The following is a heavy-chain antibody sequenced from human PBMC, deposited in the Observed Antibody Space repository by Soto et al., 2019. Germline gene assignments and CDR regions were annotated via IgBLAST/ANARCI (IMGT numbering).Heavy chain of an antibody. D-gene: IGHD2-2*01. CDR1: GFTFGSYG. Sequence: GGSLRLSCAASGFTFGSYGMHWVRQAPGKGLEGVAVIRYDGSNKYYGDSVKGRFTISRDNSKNTLYLQMNSLRAEDTAVYYCVRDMWRFCDTSNCYYFDYWGQGTLVTVSS. CDR3: VRDMWRFCDTSNCYYFDY. CDR2: IRYDGSNK. V-gene: IGHV3-33*01. J-gene: IGHJ4*01.